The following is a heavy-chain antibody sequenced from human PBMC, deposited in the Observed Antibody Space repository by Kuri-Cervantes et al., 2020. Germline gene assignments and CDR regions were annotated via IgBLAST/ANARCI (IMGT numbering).Heavy chain of an antibody. CDR1: GFTFSSYG. CDR3: ARSHLRGGMDV. CDR2: INWNGGST. J-gene: IGHJ6*02. V-gene: IGHV3-20*01. Sequence: GESLKISCAASGFTFSSYGMSWVRQAPGKGLEWVSGINWNGGSTGYADSVKGRFTISRDNAKNSLYLQMNSLRAEDTALYHCARSHLRGGMDVWGQGTTVTVSS.